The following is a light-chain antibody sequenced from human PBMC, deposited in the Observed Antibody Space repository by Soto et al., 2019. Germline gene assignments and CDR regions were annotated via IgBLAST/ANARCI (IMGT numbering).Light chain of an antibody. Sequence: ETVLTQSPATLSLSPGERATLSCRASQSVSSYLAWYQQKPGQAPRLLIYDTSNRATGIPARFTGSGSGTDFSLTISSLEPEDFAVYYCQQGSNWPCTFGQGTKVEIK. CDR1: QSVSSY. V-gene: IGKV3-11*01. CDR2: DTS. J-gene: IGKJ2*02. CDR3: QQGSNWPCT.